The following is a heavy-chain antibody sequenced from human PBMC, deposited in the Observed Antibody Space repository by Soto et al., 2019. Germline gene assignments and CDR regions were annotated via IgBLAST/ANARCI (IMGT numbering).Heavy chain of an antibody. CDR2: INSDGIRT. D-gene: IGHD1-7*01. V-gene: IGHV3-74*01. CDR3: ARDLGNYDRYYFDY. J-gene: IGHJ4*02. Sequence: EVQLVESGGGLVQPGGPLRLSCAASGFTLSSYWMHWVRQVPGKGRMWVSRINSDGIRTNYADSVKGRFTISRDNAKNTLYLQMNSLRAEDTAVYYCARDLGNYDRYYFDYWGQGTLVTVSS. CDR1: GFTLSSYW.